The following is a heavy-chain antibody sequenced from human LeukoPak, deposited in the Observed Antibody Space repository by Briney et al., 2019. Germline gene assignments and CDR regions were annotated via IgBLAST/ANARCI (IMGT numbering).Heavy chain of an antibody. CDR1: GGSISSHY. CDR3: ARAYCSGGSCYPKQNWFDP. CDR2: IYYSGST. V-gene: IGHV4-59*11. D-gene: IGHD2-15*01. Sequence: PSETLSLTCTVSGGSISSHYWSWIRQPPGKGPEWIGYIYYSGSTNYNPSLKSRVTISVDTSKNQFSLKLSSVTAADTAVYYCARAYCSGGSCYPKQNWFDPWGQGTLVTVSS. J-gene: IGHJ5*02.